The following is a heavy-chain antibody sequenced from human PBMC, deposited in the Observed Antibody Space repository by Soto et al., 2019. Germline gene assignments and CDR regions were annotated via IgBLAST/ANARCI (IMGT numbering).Heavy chain of an antibody. Sequence: DVQLLESGGDLVQPGGSLRLSCAASGFIFSNYAMSWVRQAPGKGLEWVSLIRGSGGPTNYADSVKGRFIVSRDNSKNILLLQMNSLRAEDTAVYYCVKDFRVGYDWTHDWGQGTLLTVSS. J-gene: IGHJ4*02. V-gene: IGHV3-23*01. CDR2: IRGSGGPT. D-gene: IGHD5-12*01. CDR3: VKDFRVGYDWTHD. CDR1: GFIFSNYA.